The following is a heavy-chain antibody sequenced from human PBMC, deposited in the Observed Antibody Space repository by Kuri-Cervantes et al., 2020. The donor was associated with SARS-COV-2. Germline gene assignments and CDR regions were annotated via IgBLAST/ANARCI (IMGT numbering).Heavy chain of an antibody. CDR3: ANKDGSYYVGAPDY. Sequence: GGSLRLSCAASGFTFSSYAMSWVRQAPGKGLEWVSAISGSGGSTYYADSVKGRFTISRDNSKNTLYLRMNSLRAEDTAVYYCANKDGSYYVGAPDYWGQGTLVTVSS. J-gene: IGHJ4*02. CDR1: GFTFSSYA. D-gene: IGHD1-26*01. CDR2: ISGSGGST. V-gene: IGHV3-23*01.